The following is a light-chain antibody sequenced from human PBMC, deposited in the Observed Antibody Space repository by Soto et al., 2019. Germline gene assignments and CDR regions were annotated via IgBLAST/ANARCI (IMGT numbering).Light chain of an antibody. Sequence: QSALTQPASVSGSPGQSITISCTGTSSDVGTYNLVSWYQEHPGKAPKLINYEGSKRPSGVSNRLSGSKSGNTASLTIYGLQAEDEADYYCCSYAGSTTFKVFGGGTQLTVL. V-gene: IGLV2-23*03. CDR3: CSYAGSTTFKV. CDR1: SSDVGTYNL. CDR2: EGS. J-gene: IGLJ2*01.